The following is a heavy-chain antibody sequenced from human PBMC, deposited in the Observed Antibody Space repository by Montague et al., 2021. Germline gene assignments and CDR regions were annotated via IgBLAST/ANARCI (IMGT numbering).Heavy chain of an antibody. V-gene: IGHV4-31*03. Sequence: TLSLTCTVSGGSISSGGYYWSWICQHPGKGLEWIGYIYYSGSTYYNPSLKSRVTMSIDTSENHFSLKLNSVTAADTAVYYCARAFGEPPPPFYFYMDVWGKGTTVSVSS. J-gene: IGHJ6*03. CDR3: ARAFGEPPPPFYFYMDV. CDR1: GGSISSGGYY. CDR2: IYYSGST. D-gene: IGHD3-10*01.